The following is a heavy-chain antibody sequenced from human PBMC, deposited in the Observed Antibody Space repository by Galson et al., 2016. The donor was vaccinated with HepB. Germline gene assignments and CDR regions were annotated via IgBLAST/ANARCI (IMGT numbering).Heavy chain of an antibody. V-gene: IGHV3-33*06. J-gene: IGHJ4*02. CDR1: GFTFSSYG. CDR2: IWYDGSNK. D-gene: IGHD3-10*01. CDR3: AKGSALWFGESLDY. Sequence: SLRLSCAASGFTFSSYGMHWVRQAPGKGLEWAAVIWYDGSNKYYADSVKGRFTISRDNSKNTLYLQMNSLRVEDTAVYYCAKGSALWFGESLDYWGQGTLVTVPS.